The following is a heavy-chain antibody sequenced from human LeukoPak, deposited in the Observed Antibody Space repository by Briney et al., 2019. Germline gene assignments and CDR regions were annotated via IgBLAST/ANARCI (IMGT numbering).Heavy chain of an antibody. Sequence: ASVKVSCKASGYTFTGYYMHWVRQAPGQGLEWMGWINPNSGGTNYAQKFQGWVTMTRDTSISTAYMELSRLRSDDTAVYYCARVSHIVVVPAAIEEDAFDIGGQGTMVTVSS. D-gene: IGHD2-2*02. CDR3: ARVSHIVVVPAAIEEDAFDI. J-gene: IGHJ3*02. CDR1: GYTFTGYY. V-gene: IGHV1-2*04. CDR2: INPNSGGT.